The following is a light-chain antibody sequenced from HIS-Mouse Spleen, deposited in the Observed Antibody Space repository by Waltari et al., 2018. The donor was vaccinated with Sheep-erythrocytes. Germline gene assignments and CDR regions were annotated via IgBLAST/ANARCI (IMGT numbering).Light chain of an antibody. CDR2: EGS. V-gene: IGLV2-23*01. CDR1: SSDVGSYNL. CDR3: CSYAGSSTPWV. J-gene: IGLJ3*02. Sequence: QSALTQPASVSGSPGQSITISCTGTSSDVGSYNLVSWYQQHPGKAPKLMTYEGSKRPSRVSTRFSVSKSGNTASLTISGLQAEDEADYYCCSYAGSSTPWVFGGGTKLTVL.